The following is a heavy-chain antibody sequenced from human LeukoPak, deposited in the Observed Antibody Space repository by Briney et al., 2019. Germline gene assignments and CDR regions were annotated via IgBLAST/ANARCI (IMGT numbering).Heavy chain of an antibody. J-gene: IGHJ4*02. V-gene: IGHV3-7*01. D-gene: IGHD1-26*01. CDR2: IREDGNER. CDR1: GFTFSSYS. Sequence: GGSLRLSCAASGFTFSSYSMNWVRQAPGKGLECVAKIREDGNERHYVDSVKGRFTISRDNARNSLYLQMNNVRVDDTAVYYCVRDYRGGWNDYWGQGTQVTVSS. CDR3: VRDYRGGWNDY.